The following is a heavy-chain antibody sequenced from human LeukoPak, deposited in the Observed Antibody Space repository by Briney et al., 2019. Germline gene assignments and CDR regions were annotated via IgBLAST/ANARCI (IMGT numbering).Heavy chain of an antibody. J-gene: IGHJ4*02. CDR1: GFTFNDYE. CDR2: ISRSGSSI. Sequence: GGSLRLSCAASGFTFNDYEMNWVRQAPGKGLEWISYISRSGSSIYYADSVQGRFTISRDNAKNSLYLQVNSLRAEDMAVYYCARSTVTNYFDYWGQGTLVTVSS. V-gene: IGHV3-48*03. D-gene: IGHD4-17*01. CDR3: ARSTVTNYFDY.